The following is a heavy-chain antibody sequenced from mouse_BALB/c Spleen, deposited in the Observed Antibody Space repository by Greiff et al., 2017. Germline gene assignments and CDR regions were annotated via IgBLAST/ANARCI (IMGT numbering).Heavy chain of an antibody. D-gene: IGHD3-3*01. V-gene: IGHV3-6*02. CDR3: ARGGPRAWFAY. J-gene: IGHJ3*01. CDR1: GYSITSGYY. Sequence: VQLKESGPGLVKPSQSLSLTCSVTGYSITSGYYWNWIRQFPGNKLEWMGYISYDGSNNYNPSLKNRISITRDTSKNQFFLKLNSVTTEDTATYYCARGGPRAWFAYWGQGTLVTVSA. CDR2: ISYDGSN.